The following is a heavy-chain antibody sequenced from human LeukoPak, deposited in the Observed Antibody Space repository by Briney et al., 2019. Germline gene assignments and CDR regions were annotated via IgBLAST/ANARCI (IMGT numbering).Heavy chain of an antibody. CDR1: GYTLTELS. V-gene: IGHV1-24*01. J-gene: IGHJ6*03. Sequence: ASVKVSCKVSGYTLTELSMHWVRQAPGKGLEWMGGFDPEDGETIYAQKFQGRVTMTEDTSTDTAYMELSSLRSEDTAVYYCATDLNYYYYMDVWGKGTTVTVSS. CDR3: ATDLNYYYYMDV. CDR2: FDPEDGET.